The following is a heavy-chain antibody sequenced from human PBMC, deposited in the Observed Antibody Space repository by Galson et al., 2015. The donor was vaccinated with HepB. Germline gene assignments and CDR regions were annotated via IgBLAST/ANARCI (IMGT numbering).Heavy chain of an antibody. CDR1: GYTFTGYY. V-gene: IGHV1-2*02. D-gene: IGHD5-18*01. J-gene: IGHJ4*02. CDR2: INPNSGGT. CDR3: ARDRTAMADGPVDY. Sequence: SVKVSCKASGYTFTGYYMHWVRQAPGQGLEWMGWINPNSGGTNYAQKFQGRVTMTRDTSISTAYMELSRLRSDDTAVYYCARDRTAMADGPVDYWGQGTLVTVSS.